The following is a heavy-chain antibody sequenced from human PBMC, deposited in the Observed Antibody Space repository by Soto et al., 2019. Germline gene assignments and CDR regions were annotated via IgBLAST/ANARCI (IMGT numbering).Heavy chain of an antibody. Sequence: QVQLQQWGAGLLKPSETLSLTCAVYGGSFSGYYWSWIRQPPGKGLEWIGEINHSGSTNYNPPLKSRVTISVDTSKNQFSLKLSSVTAADTAVYYCARIISGDRDYWGQGTLVTVSS. CDR1: GGSFSGYY. CDR2: INHSGST. V-gene: IGHV4-34*01. J-gene: IGHJ4*02. CDR3: ARIISGDRDY. D-gene: IGHD4-17*01.